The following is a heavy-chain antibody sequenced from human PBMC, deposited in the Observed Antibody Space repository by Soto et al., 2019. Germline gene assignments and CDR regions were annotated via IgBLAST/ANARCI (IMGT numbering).Heavy chain of an antibody. V-gene: IGHV3-11*06. CDR2: ISSSSSYA. J-gene: IGHJ4*02. D-gene: IGHD4-17*01. CDR1: GFTFSDYY. CDR3: ARLGLYGDYGNDDY. Sequence: QVQLVESGGGLVKPGGSLRLSCAVSGFTFSDYYMSWIRQAPGKGLEWLSYISSSSSYANYADSVKGRFTISRDNAKNSLYLQMNSLRVDDTALYYCARLGLYGDYGNDDYWGQGTLVTVSS.